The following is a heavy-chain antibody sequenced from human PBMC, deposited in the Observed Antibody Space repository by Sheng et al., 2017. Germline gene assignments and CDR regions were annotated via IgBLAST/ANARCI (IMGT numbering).Heavy chain of an antibody. V-gene: IGHV1-3*01. J-gene: IGHJ4*02. CDR3: SRAVAGTTGIDY. CDR2: STLAMVTT. D-gene: IGHD6-19*01. CDR1: DTFSLVML. Sequence: QVQLVQSGAEGEEAWGLSEDFLQGVLDTFSLVMLCIGCARPPDKGLSGWDGSTLAMVTTKYSQKFQGRVTVSRDTSARTAYMELSRLSSEDTAMYYCSRAVAGTTGIDYWGQGTLVTVSS.